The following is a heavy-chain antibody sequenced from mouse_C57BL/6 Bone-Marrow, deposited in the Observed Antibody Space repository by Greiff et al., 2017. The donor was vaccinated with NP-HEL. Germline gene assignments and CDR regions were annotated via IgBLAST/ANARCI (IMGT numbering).Heavy chain of an antibody. CDR1: GFTFSSYA. CDR2: ISSGGDYI. V-gene: IGHV5-9-1*02. D-gene: IGHD2-3*01. Sequence: DVMLVESGEGLVKPGGSLKLSCAASGFTFSSYAMSWVRQTPEKRLEWVAYISSGGDYIYYADTVKGRFTISRDNARNTLYLQMSRMKSEDTAMYYCTRGWLLKACYFDFWGKGTTLTVSS. CDR3: TRGWLLKACYFDF. J-gene: IGHJ2*01.